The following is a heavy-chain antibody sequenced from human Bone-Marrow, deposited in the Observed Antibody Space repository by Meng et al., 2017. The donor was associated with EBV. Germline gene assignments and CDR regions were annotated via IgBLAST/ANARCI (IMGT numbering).Heavy chain of an antibody. CDR2: IIPIFGTA. Sequence: QVQPVQSGGEVKKPGSSVKVSCKASGGTFSSYAISWVRQAPGQGLEWMGGIIPIFGTANYAQKFQGRVTITADKSTSTAYMELSSLRSEDTAVYYCARGPYYYDSSGYYRYQFDYWGQGTLVTVSS. V-gene: IGHV1-69*06. CDR1: GGTFSSYA. D-gene: IGHD3-22*01. J-gene: IGHJ4*02. CDR3: ARGPYYYDSSGYYRYQFDY.